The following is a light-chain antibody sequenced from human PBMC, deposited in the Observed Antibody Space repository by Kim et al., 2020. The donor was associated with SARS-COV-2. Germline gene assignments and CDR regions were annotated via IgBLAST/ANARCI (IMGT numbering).Light chain of an antibody. J-gene: IGLJ1*01. CDR2: DVS. V-gene: IGLV2-14*03. CDR3: NSYTSTRTYV. CDR1: SIDVGGYNY. Sequence: GQSITSTCTGTSIDVGGYNYVAWYQQHPGKAPQLIIYDVSNRPSGVSNRFSGFKSGSTASLVISGLQAEDEADYYCNSYTSTRTYVFGTGTLVTVL.